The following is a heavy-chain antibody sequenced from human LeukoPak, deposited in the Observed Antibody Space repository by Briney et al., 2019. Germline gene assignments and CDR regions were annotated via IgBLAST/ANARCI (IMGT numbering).Heavy chain of an antibody. Sequence: SETLSLTCAVYGGSFSGYYWSWIRQPPGKGLEWIGEINHSGSTNYNPSLKSRVTISVDTSKNQFSLKLSSVTAADTAVYCCARGAGGLAGRWGQGTLVTVSS. CDR2: INHSGST. CDR1: GGSFSGYY. CDR3: ARGAGGLAGR. J-gene: IGHJ4*02. V-gene: IGHV4-34*01. D-gene: IGHD2-15*01.